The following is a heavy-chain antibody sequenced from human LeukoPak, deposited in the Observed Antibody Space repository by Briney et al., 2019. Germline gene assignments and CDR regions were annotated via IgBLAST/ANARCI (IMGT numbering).Heavy chain of an antibody. CDR1: GFTFSDYY. CDR2: ISSSSSYT. V-gene: IGHV3-11*03. J-gene: IGHJ4*02. D-gene: IGHD6-13*01. CDR3: ARIRPQLAFDY. Sequence: GGSLRLSCAASGFTFSDYYMSWIRQAPGKGLEWVSYISSSSSYTNYADSVKGRFTISRDNAKNSLYLQMNSLRAEDTAVYYFARIRPQLAFDYLGQGALVTVSS.